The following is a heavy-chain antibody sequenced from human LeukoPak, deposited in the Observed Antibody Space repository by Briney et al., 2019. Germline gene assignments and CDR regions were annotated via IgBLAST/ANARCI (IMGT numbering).Heavy chain of an antibody. J-gene: IGHJ4*02. V-gene: IGHV1-2*02. D-gene: IGHD4-23*01. CDR3: ARDYFGNSLLDY. CDR2: IHPKSGDT. Sequence: SVKVSCKTSGYSFTGHYVHWVRHGPGQGHERMGWIHPKSGDTNYALKFHGRVTMTRDTSISTVYMDLSRLSSDDTAVYYCARDYFGNSLLDYWGQGTLVTVSS. CDR1: GYSFTGHY.